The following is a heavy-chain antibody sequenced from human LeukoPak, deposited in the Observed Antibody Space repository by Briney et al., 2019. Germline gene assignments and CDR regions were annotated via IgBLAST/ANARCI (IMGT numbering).Heavy chain of an antibody. D-gene: IGHD3-16*01. CDR2: INPNSGGT. J-gene: IGHJ4*02. CDR1: GYTFTAYY. Sequence: ASVKVSCKASGYTFTAYYIHWVRQAPGQGLEWMGWINPNSGGTNSAQKFQGRVTMTRATSINTAYMELNTLRSDDTAVYYCARDWLRGKGYLDYWGQGTLVTVSS. V-gene: IGHV1-2*02. CDR3: ARDWLRGKGYLDY.